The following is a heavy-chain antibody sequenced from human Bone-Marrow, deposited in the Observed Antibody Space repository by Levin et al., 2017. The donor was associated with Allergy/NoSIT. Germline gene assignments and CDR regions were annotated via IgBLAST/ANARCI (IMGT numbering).Heavy chain of an antibody. CDR1: GFTFSSYD. CDR3: ARGRKSSSWYRRPYYYGMDV. J-gene: IGHJ6*02. CDR2: IGTAGDT. Sequence: EASVKVSCAASGFTFSSYDMHWVRQATGKGLEWVSAIGTAGDTYYPGSVKGRFTISRENAKNSLYLQMNSLRAGDTAVYYCARGRKSSSWYRRPYYYGMDVWGQGTTVTVSS. V-gene: IGHV3-13*04. D-gene: IGHD6-13*01.